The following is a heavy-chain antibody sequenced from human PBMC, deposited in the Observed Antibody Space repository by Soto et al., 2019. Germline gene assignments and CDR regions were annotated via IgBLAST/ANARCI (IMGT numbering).Heavy chain of an antibody. CDR1: GYSFTSYG. CDR2: ISAYNGNT. J-gene: IGHJ6*02. D-gene: IGHD3-22*01. V-gene: IGHV1-18*01. Sequence: ASVKVSCKASGYSFTSYGISWVRQAPGQGREWMGWISAYNGNTNYAQRLQGRVTITTDTSTSTAYMELRSLRSDDTAVYYCARDVDSYAYDSSGYPAYYYYGMDVWGQGTTVTVSS. CDR3: ARDVDSYAYDSSGYPAYYYYGMDV.